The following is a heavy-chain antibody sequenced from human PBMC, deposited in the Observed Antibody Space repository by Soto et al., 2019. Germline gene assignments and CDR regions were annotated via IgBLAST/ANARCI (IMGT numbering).Heavy chain of an antibody. CDR1: GGSFSGYY. D-gene: IGHD5-12*01. J-gene: IGHJ6*03. V-gene: IGHV4-34*01. Sequence: PSETLSLTCAVYGGSFSGYYWSWIRQPPGKGLEWIGEINHSGSTNYNPSLKSRVTISVDTSKNQFSLKLSSVTAADTAVYYCARVRWLRFKTYYYYMDVWGKGTTVTV. CDR3: ARVRWLRFKTYYYYMDV. CDR2: INHSGST.